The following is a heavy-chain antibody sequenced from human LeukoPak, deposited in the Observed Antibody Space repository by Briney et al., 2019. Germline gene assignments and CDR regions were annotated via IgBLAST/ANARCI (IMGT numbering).Heavy chain of an antibody. CDR2: ISGSGGST. J-gene: IGHJ4*02. D-gene: IGHD2-2*03. V-gene: IGHV3-23*01. Sequence: PGGSLRLSCAASGFTFSSYAMSWVRQAPGKGLEWVSAISGSGGSTYYADSVKGRFTISRDNSKNTLYLQMNSLRAEDTAVYYCAKGIGYCSSTSCYGYFDYWGQGTLVTVSS. CDR1: GFTFSSYA. CDR3: AKGIGYCSSTSCYGYFDY.